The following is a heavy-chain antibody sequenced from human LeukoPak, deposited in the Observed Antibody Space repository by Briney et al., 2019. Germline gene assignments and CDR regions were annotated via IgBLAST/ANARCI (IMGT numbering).Heavy chain of an antibody. CDR2: INPNSGGT. D-gene: IGHD6-19*01. V-gene: IGHV1-2*02. CDR1: GYTFTGYY. CDR3: ASGFSGAGSGWLYYFDY. Sequence: GASVKVSCKASGYTFTGYYMHWVRQAPGQGLEWMGWINPNSGGTNYAQKFQGRVTMTRDTSISTAYMELSRLRSDDTAVYYCASGFSGAGSGWLYYFDYWGQGTLVTVSS. J-gene: IGHJ4*02.